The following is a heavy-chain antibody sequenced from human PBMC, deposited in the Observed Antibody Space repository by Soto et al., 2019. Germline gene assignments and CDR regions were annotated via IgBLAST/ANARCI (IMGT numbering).Heavy chain of an antibody. J-gene: IGHJ5*02. CDR2: INPNSGGT. Sequence: ASVKVSCKASGYTFTGYYMHWVRQAPGQGLEWMGWINPNSGGTNYAQKFQGWVTMTRDTSISTAYMELSRLRSDDTAVYYCARDHPYSSSSRGFDPWGQGTLVTVS. V-gene: IGHV1-2*04. CDR3: ARDHPYSSSSRGFDP. D-gene: IGHD6-6*01. CDR1: GYTFTGYY.